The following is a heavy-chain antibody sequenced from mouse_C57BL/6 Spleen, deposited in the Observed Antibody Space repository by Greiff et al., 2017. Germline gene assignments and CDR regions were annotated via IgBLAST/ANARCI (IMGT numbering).Heavy chain of an antibody. V-gene: IGHV1-42*01. CDR3: ARHGYYTENY. CDR1: GYSFTGYY. D-gene: IGHD2-3*01. CDR2: INPSTGGT. Sequence: EVQLVESGPELVKPGASVKISCKASGYSFTGYYMNWVKQSPEKSLEWIGEINPSTGGTTYNQKFKAKATLTVDKSSSTAYMQLKSLTSEDSAVYYCARHGYYTENYWGQGTSVTVSS. J-gene: IGHJ4*01.